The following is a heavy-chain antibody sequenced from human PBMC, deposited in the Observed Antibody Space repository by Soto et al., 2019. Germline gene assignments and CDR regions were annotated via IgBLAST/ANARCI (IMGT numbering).Heavy chain of an antibody. CDR1: GFTFTSYG. D-gene: IGHD5-18*01. V-gene: IGHV3-30*03. CDR3: VSDRGYGHASVPYS. CDR2: ISYDGGLQ. Sequence: QAHLVESGGGVVQPGRSLRLSCAASGFTFTSYGMHWVRQAPGTRLEWVAVISYDGGLQHYADSVKGRFTISRDNSKNTVLLQMTSLRAADTAVYYCVSDRGYGHASVPYSWGQGTLVSVSS. J-gene: IGHJ4*02.